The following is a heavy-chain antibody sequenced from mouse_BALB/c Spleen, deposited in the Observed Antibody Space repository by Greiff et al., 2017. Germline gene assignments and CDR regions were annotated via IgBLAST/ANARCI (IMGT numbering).Heavy chain of an antibody. J-gene: IGHJ2*01. CDR2: ISYSGST. V-gene: IGHV3-2*02. CDR3: ASDSY. Sequence: EVKLQESGPGLVKPSQSLSLTCTVTGYSITSDYAWNWIRQFPGNKLEWMGYISYSGSTSYNPSLKSRISITRDTSKNQFFLQLNSVTTEDTATYYCASDSYWGQGTTLTVSS. CDR1: GYSITSDYA.